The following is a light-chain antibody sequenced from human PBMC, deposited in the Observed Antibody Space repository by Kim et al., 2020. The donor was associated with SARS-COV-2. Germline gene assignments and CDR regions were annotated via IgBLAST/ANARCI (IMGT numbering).Light chain of an antibody. CDR3: QQRTNWPT. J-gene: IGKJ2*01. CDR1: QSVRFY. V-gene: IGKV3-11*01. CDR2: EVY. Sequence: LSLSPGETATLTCRASQSVRFYLAWYQQKPGQAPRLLIYEVYNRATGIPARFSGSGSGTDFTLTISSLEAEDFAIYYCQQRTNWPTFGQGTKLEI.